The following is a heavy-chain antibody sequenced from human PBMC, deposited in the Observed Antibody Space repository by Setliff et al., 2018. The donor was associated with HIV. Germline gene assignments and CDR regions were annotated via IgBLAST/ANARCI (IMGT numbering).Heavy chain of an antibody. CDR1: GGSISSSY. CDR3: ARAAAGNTGPFDL. Sequence: SETLSLTCTVSGGSISSSYWSWIRQPAGKGLEWIGRIYTSGSSNNYNPSLKSRVTMSVDTSKNQFSLKLTSVTASDTAVYYCARAAAGNTGPFDLWGQGSPVTVSS. V-gene: IGHV4-4*07. J-gene: IGHJ4*02. D-gene: IGHD4-17*01. CDR2: IYTSGSSN.